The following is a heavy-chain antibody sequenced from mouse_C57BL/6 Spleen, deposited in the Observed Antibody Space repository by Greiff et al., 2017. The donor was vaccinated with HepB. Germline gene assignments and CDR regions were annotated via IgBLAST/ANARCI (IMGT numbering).Heavy chain of an antibody. CDR1: GYTFTSYW. Sequence: SCKASGYTFTSYWMQWVKQRPGQGLEWIGEIDPSDSYTNYNQKFKGKATLTVDTSSSTAYMQLSSLTSEDSAVYYCARREYYGSAWFAYWGQGTLVTVSA. CDR3: ARREYYGSAWFAY. J-gene: IGHJ3*01. V-gene: IGHV1-50*01. D-gene: IGHD1-1*01. CDR2: IDPSDSYT.